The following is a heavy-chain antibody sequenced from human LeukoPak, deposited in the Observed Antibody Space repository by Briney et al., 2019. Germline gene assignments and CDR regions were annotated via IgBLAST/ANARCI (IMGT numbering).Heavy chain of an antibody. CDR3: ARIGEQDDWEFPFDY. J-gene: IGHJ4*02. CDR2: ISSDGSIT. Sequence: GGSLTLPCAVSALTLSRYAMHWVSQAPGKGPEWVAVISSDGSITYYADSVKGRFTISRDNSKNTVYLRMTSLRGEDTAVYYCARIGEQDDWEFPFDYWGQGTLVAVSA. CDR1: ALTLSRYA. D-gene: IGHD3-10*01. V-gene: IGHV3-30*04.